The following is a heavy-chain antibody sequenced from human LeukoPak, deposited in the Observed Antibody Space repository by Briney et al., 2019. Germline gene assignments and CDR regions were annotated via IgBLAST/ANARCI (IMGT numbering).Heavy chain of an antibody. CDR2: ISGSGGTT. D-gene: IGHD3-22*01. V-gene: IGHV3-23*01. J-gene: IGHJ5*02. CDR1: GFTFSSYG. Sequence: GGSLRPSCAASGFTFSSYGMHWVRQAPGKGLEWVSAISGSGGTTYYADSVKGRFTISRGNSKNTLYLQMNSLRAEDTAVYYCAKHDPRRVVITNWFDPWGQGTLVTVSS. CDR3: AKHDPRRVVITNWFDP.